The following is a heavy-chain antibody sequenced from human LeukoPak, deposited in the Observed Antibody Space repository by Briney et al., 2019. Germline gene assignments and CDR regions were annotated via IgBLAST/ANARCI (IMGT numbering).Heavy chain of an antibody. V-gene: IGHV3-9*02. CDR3: ARALGILRYYYYGMDV. CDR2: IYWSSSGT. CDR1: GFNSEDHA. J-gene: IGHJ6*02. Sequence: QPGGSLRLSCVVSGFNSEDHAMHWVRQAPGKGLEWVSGIYWSSSGTDYADSVKGRFTISRDNSKNTLYLQMNSLRAEDTAVYYCARALGILRYYYYGMDVWGQGTTVTVSS. D-gene: IGHD3-3*02.